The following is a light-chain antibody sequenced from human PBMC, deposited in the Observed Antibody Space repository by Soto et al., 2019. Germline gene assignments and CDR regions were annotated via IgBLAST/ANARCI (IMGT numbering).Light chain of an antibody. Sequence: DIVMTQSPATLSVSKGERATLSCTASQIVSSNLAWYQQKPGQSPRLLIYGASTRATGIPARFSGSGSGTEFTLTISSLQSEDFAVYYCQQYNNWPPITFGQGTRLEIK. V-gene: IGKV3-15*01. CDR2: GAS. J-gene: IGKJ5*01. CDR1: QIVSSN. CDR3: QQYNNWPPIT.